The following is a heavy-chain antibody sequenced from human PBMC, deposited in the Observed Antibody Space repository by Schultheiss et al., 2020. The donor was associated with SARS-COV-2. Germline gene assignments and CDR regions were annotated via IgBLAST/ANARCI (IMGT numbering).Heavy chain of an antibody. CDR2: INHSGST. CDR1: GGSVSSGSYY. V-gene: IGHV4-61*01. Sequence: SETLSLTCTVSGGSVSSGSYYWSWIRQPPGKGLEWIGEINHSGSTNYNPSLKSRVTISVDTSKNQFSLKLSSVTAADTAVYYCARGPTVTMRKGYGMDVWGQGTTVTVSS. J-gene: IGHJ6*02. CDR3: ARGPTVTMRKGYGMDV. D-gene: IGHD4-17*01.